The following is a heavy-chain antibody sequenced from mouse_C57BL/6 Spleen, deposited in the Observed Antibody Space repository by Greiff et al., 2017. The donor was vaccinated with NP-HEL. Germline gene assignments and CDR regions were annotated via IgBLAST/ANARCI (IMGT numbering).Heavy chain of an antibody. Sequence: QVQLKESGAELARPGASVKLSCKASGYTFTSYGISWVKQRTGQGLEWIGEIYPRSGNTYYNEKFKGKATLTADKSSSTAYMELRSLTSEDSAVYFCASPYYGNYYAMDYWGQGTSVTVSS. D-gene: IGHD2-10*01. CDR2: IYPRSGNT. V-gene: IGHV1-81*01. CDR1: GYTFTSYG. CDR3: ASPYYGNYYAMDY. J-gene: IGHJ4*01.